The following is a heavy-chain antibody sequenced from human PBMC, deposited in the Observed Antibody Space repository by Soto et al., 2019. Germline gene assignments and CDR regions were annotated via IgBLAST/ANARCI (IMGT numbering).Heavy chain of an antibody. D-gene: IGHD2-21*02. J-gene: IGHJ6*02. V-gene: IGHV3-30-3*01. Sequence: PGGYLRHPYAASGFTIRSYAMHWARQAPGKGLEWVAVISYDGSNKYYADSVKGRFTISRDNSKNTLYLQMNSLRAEDTAVYYCARDEAYCGGDCYPYYYYGMDVWGQGTTVTVSS. CDR2: ISYDGSNK. CDR1: GFTIRSYA. CDR3: ARDEAYCGGDCYPYYYYGMDV.